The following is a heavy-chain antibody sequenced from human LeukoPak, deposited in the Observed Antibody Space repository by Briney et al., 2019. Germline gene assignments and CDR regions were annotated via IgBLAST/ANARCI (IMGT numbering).Heavy chain of an antibody. CDR3: ARDSGGNSGVYY. CDR1: GFSFDDYV. D-gene: IGHD2-21*02. CDR2: ISWNSGSI. J-gene: IGHJ4*02. Sequence: PGGSLRLSCAASGFSFDDYVMHWVRQAPGKGLEWVSGISWNSGSIGYADSVKGRFTISRDNAKNSLYLQMNSLRAEDTAVYYCARDSGGNSGVYYWGQGTLVTVSS. V-gene: IGHV3-9*01.